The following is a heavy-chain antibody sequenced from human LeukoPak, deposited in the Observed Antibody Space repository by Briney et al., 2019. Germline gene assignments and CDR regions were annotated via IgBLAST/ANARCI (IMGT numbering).Heavy chain of an antibody. J-gene: IGHJ6*02. CDR3: ARGGGASSSSWYYYYYGMDV. V-gene: IGHV4-34*01. CDR2: INHSGST. CDR1: GGSFSGYY. Sequence: SETLSLTCAVYGGSFSGYYWSWIRQPPGKGLEWIGEINHSGSTNYNPSLKSRVTISVDTSKNQFSLKLSSVTAADTAAYYCARGGGASSSSWYYYYYGMDVWGQGTTVTVSS. D-gene: IGHD6-13*01.